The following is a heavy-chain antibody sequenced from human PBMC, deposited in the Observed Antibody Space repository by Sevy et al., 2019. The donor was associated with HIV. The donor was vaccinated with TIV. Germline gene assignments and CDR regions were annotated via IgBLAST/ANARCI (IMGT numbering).Heavy chain of an antibody. V-gene: IGHV3-23*01. CDR2: ISGSGGST. CDR3: AKDRGGSKVLRFLEWSPRHHIGMDV. Sequence: GGSLRLSCAASGFTFSSYAMSWVRQAPGKGLEWVSAISGSGGSTYYADSVKGRFTISRDNSKNTLYLQMNSLRAEDTAVYYCAKDRGGSKVLRFLEWSPRHHIGMDVWGQGTTVTVSS. D-gene: IGHD3-3*01. J-gene: IGHJ6*02. CDR1: GFTFSSYA.